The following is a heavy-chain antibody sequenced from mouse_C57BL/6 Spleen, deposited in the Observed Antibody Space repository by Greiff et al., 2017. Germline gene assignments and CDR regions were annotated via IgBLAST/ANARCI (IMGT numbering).Heavy chain of an antibody. CDR1: GFTFSNYW. D-gene: IGHD1-1*01. Sequence: EVQLQQSGGGLVQPGGSMKLSCVASGFTFSNYWMNWVRQSPEKGLEWVAQIRLKSDNYATHYAESVKGRFTISRDDSKSSVYLQMNNLRAEDTGIYYCTTVDYAIDYWGQGTSVTVSS. J-gene: IGHJ4*01. CDR2: IRLKSDNYAT. CDR3: TTVDYAIDY. V-gene: IGHV6-3*01.